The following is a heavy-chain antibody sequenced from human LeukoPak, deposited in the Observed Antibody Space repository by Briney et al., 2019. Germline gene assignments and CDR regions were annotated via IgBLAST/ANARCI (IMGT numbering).Heavy chain of an antibody. CDR2: IKHDGNNK. Sequence: PGGSLRLSCAASGFTFSNFWMTWVRQAPGKGLEWVASIKHDGNNKYYVDSVKGRFTISRDNAKNSLYLQMDSLRAEDTALYYCARGGAPTFDYWGQGTLVTVFS. CDR1: GFTFSNFW. CDR3: ARGGAPTFDY. D-gene: IGHD3-10*01. J-gene: IGHJ4*02. V-gene: IGHV3-7*05.